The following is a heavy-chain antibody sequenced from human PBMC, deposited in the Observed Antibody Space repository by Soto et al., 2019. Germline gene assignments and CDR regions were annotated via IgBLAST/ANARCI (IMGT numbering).Heavy chain of an antibody. CDR2: ITDDGSTT. CDR3: TRGPRPTSIGTGAF. Sequence: GGSLRLSCETSGFIFSMYWMHWVRQVPGKGPLWVARITDDGSTTYYAASVEGRFTISRDNAKNALYLQMTSLRADDTAVYYCTRGPRPTSIGTGAFWGQGTLVTVSS. D-gene: IGHD3-10*01. CDR1: GFIFSMYW. J-gene: IGHJ4*02. V-gene: IGHV3-74*01.